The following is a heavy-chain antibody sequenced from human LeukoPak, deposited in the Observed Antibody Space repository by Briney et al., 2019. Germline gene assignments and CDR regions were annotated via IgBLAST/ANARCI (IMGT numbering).Heavy chain of an antibody. J-gene: IGHJ4*02. CDR2: IYPGDSDT. CDR3: AIRYSGSYRDY. Sequence: GESLKISCKGSGYNFPTSWIGWVRQMPGKGLEWMGLIYPGDSDTRYSPSFQGQVTISVDKSISTAYLQWSSLKASDTAMYYCAIRYSGSYRDYWGQGTLVTVSS. V-gene: IGHV5-51*01. D-gene: IGHD1-26*01. CDR1: GYNFPTSW.